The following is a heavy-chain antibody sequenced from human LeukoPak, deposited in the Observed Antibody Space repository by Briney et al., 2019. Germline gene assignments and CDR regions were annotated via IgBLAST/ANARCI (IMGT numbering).Heavy chain of an antibody. Sequence: SETLSLTCTVSGGSITSYYWSWIRQPPGKGLEWIGYIYYSGSTNYNPSLKSRVTISVDTSKNQFSLKLSSVTAADTAVYYCARGAGAGTTDWGRYFDHWGQGTLVTVSS. CDR2: IYYSGST. CDR1: GGSITSYY. CDR3: ARGAGAGTTDWGRYFDH. D-gene: IGHD6-19*01. V-gene: IGHV4-59*01. J-gene: IGHJ4*02.